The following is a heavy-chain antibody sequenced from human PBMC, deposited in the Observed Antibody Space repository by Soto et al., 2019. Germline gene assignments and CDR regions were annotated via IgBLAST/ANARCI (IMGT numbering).Heavy chain of an antibody. CDR1: GYTLTELS. V-gene: IGHV1-24*01. J-gene: IGHJ6*02. CDR2: FDPEDGET. Sequence: GASVKVSCKVSGYTLTELSMHWVRQAPGKGLEWMGGFDPEDGETIYAQKFQGRVTMTEHTSTDTAYMELSSLRSEDTAVYYCATAKNILTGYFEFYYYYGMDVWGQGTTVTVSS. D-gene: IGHD3-9*01. CDR3: ATAKNILTGYFEFYYYYGMDV.